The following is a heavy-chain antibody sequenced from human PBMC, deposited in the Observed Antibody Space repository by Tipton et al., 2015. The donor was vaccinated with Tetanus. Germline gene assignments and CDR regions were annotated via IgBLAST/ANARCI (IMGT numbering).Heavy chain of an antibody. CDR2: IKQDGSEK. J-gene: IGHJ6*02. CDR1: GFTFSTYW. V-gene: IGHV3-7*01. D-gene: IGHD3-3*01. CDR3: ARRSGRFMDV. Sequence: SLRLSCAASGFTFSTYWMTWVRQAPGKGLEWVANIKQDGSEKYYVDSVKGRFTISRDNAKNSLYLQMNSLRAEDTAVDYWARRSGRFMDVWGQGTTVTVSS.